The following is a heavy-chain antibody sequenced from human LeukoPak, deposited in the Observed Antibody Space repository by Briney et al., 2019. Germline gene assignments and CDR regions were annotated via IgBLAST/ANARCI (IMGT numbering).Heavy chain of an antibody. V-gene: IGHV3-21*01. CDR1: GFTFSSYS. J-gene: IGHJ3*02. Sequence: GGSLRLSCAASGFTFSSYSMNWVRQAPGKGLEWVSSISSSSSYIYYADSVKGRFTISRDDAKNSLYLQMNSLRAEDTAVYYCARDRYSSPDAFDIWGQGTVVTVSS. CDR3: ARDRYSSPDAFDI. D-gene: IGHD6-13*01. CDR2: ISSSSSYI.